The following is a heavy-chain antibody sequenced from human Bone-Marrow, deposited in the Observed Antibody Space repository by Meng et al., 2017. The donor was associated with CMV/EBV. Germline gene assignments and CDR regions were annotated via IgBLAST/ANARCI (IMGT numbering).Heavy chain of an antibody. Sequence: GESLKISCEVSGHNFASYWIGWVRQMPGKGLEWMGIIYPGDSDTRYSPSFQGQVTISADKSISTAYLQWSSLKASDTAIYYCAGRGSVSHYGMDVWGQGTTVTVSS. CDR3: AGRGSVSHYGMDV. D-gene: IGHD4-11*01. J-gene: IGHJ6*02. CDR1: GHNFASYW. CDR2: IYPGDSDT. V-gene: IGHV5-51*01.